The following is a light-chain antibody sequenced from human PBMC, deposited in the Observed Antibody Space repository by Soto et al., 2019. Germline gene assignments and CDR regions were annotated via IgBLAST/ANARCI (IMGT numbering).Light chain of an antibody. CDR3: CSYAGSYTFDVV. CDR1: SSDVGGYNY. V-gene: IGLV2-11*01. Sequence: QSVLTQPRSVSGSPGQSVTISCTGTSSDVGGYNYVSWYQQHPGKAPKLMIYDVSKRPSGVPDRFSGSKSGNTASLTISGLQAEDVADYYCCSYAGSYTFDVVFGGGTKLTVL. J-gene: IGLJ2*01. CDR2: DVS.